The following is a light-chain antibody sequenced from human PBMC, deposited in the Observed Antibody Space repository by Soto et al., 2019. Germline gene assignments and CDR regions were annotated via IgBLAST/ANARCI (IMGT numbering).Light chain of an antibody. CDR3: AAWDDSLNGVV. CDR1: GSNIGSDT. Sequence: QSVLTQPPSASGTPGQRVTISCSGSGSNIGSDTVNWYQHLPGTAPKLLIYSINQRPSGVPDRFSGSKSGTSASLAISGLQSDDEADYYCAAWDDSLNGVVFGGGTKLTVL. V-gene: IGLV1-44*01. J-gene: IGLJ2*01. CDR2: SIN.